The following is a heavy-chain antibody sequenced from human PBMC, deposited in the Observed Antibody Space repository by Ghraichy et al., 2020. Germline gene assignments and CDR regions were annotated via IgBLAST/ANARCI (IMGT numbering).Heavy chain of an antibody. CDR3: TRGLYYYDSSGYYLWAFDV. J-gene: IGHJ3*01. D-gene: IGHD3-22*01. Sequence: GSLRLSCAASGFTISRYWMHWVHQVPGRGLVWVSRLHSDGSSTTYADSVKGRFTISRDNARNTLYLQMNSLRAEDTAVYYCTRGLYYYDSSGYYLWAFDVWGQGTMVTVSS. CDR1: GFTISRYW. CDR2: LHSDGSST. V-gene: IGHV3-74*01.